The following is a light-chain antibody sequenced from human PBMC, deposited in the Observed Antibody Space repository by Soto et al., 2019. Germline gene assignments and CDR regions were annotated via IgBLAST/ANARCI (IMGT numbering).Light chain of an antibody. V-gene: IGKV1-9*01. CDR2: AAS. J-gene: IGKJ1*01. CDR1: QGISSY. Sequence: DIQLTQSPSFLSASVGDRVTITCRASQGISSYLAWYQQKPGKAPKLLIYAASTLQSGVPSRFSGSGSGTEFTLTSSSLQPEDFATYYCQQLNSYPRTFGQGTKEEIK. CDR3: QQLNSYPRT.